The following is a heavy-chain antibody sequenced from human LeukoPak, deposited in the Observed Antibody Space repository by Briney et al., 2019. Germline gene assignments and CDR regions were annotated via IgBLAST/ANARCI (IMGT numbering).Heavy chain of an antibody. CDR1: GGSISSYY. CDR2: IYHSGST. Sequence: SETLSLTCTVSGGSISSYYWSWIRQPPGKGLEWIGYIYHSGSTYYNPSLKSRVTISVDRSKNQFSLKLSSVTAADTAVYYCASGTYDYDSSGYSDAFDIWGQGTMVTVSS. D-gene: IGHD3-22*01. J-gene: IGHJ3*02. V-gene: IGHV4-59*12. CDR3: ASGTYDYDSSGYSDAFDI.